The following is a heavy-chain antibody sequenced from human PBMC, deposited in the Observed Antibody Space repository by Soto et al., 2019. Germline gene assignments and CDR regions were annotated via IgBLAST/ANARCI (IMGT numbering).Heavy chain of an antibody. J-gene: IGHJ6*03. CDR1: GGSISSYY. CDR2: IYYSGST. CDR3: ARGSEGVDTAMVTSYYYHYYMDV. D-gene: IGHD5-18*01. Sequence: SETLSLTCTVSGGSISSYYWSWIRQPPGKGLEWIGYIYYSGSTNYNPSLKSRVTISVDTSKNQFSLKLSSVTAADTAVYYCARGSEGVDTAMVTSYYYHYYMDVWGKGTTVTVSS. V-gene: IGHV4-59*01.